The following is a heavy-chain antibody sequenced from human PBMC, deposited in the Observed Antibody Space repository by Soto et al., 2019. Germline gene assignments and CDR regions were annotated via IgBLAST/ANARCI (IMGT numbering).Heavy chain of an antibody. J-gene: IGHJ4*02. Sequence: GGSLRLSCAASGFTFSSYAMSWVRQAPGKGLEWVSAISGSGGSTYYADSVKGRFTISRDNSKNTLYLQMNSLRAEDTAVYYCAKADSITIFGVVIREYYFGYWGQGTLVTVSS. V-gene: IGHV3-23*01. CDR3: AKADSITIFGVVIREYYFGY. CDR1: GFTFSSYA. D-gene: IGHD3-3*01. CDR2: ISGSGGST.